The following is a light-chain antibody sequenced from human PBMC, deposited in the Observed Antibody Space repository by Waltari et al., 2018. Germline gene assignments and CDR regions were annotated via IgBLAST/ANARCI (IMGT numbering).Light chain of an antibody. CDR1: QCIDSY. Sequence: EIVLTQSPATLSLSPGERATLSCRASQCIDSYLAWYLQKPGQAPRLLIFDASNRATGIPARFSGSGFGTDFTLTISSLEPEDFGVYYCQQYYNIPQTFGPGTTVDIK. CDR3: QQYYNIPQT. CDR2: DAS. J-gene: IGKJ3*01. V-gene: IGKV3-11*01.